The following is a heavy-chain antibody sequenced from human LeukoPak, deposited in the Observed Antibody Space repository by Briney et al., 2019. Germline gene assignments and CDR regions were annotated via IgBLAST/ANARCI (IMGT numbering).Heavy chain of an antibody. CDR1: GYTFTSYD. V-gene: IGHV1-8*01. D-gene: IGHD3-22*01. CDR3: ARGSSGYSYYYYYYYMDV. CDR2: MNPNSGNT. J-gene: IGHJ6*03. Sequence: GASVKVSCKASGYTFTSYDINWVRQATGQGLEGMGWMNPNSGNTGYAQKFQGRVTMTRNTSISTAYMELRSLRSEDTAVYYCARGSSGYSYYYYYYYMDVWGKGTTVTVSS.